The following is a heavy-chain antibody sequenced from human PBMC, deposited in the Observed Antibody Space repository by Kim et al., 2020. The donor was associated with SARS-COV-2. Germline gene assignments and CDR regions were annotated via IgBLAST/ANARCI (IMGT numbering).Heavy chain of an antibody. Sequence: GGSLRLSCAASGFTFSSYAMHWVRQAPGKGLEWVAVISYDGSNKYYADSVKGRFTISRDNSKNTLYLQMNSLRAEDTAVYYCARGLTYYYDSSGYYSGQYNWFDPWGQGTLVTVSS. CDR1: GFTFSSYA. D-gene: IGHD3-22*01. V-gene: IGHV3-30-3*01. J-gene: IGHJ5*02. CDR3: ARGLTYYYDSSGYYSGQYNWFDP. CDR2: ISYDGSNK.